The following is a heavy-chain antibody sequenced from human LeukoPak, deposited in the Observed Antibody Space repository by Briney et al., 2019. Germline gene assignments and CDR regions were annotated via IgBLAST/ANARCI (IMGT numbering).Heavy chain of an antibody. CDR3: AKGLLLVITTKNNGDAFAM. Sequence: PGGSLRLSCAASGFTFTRYAMSWVRLAPGKGVEWVSSISGNGDDTYYADSVKGRFSISRDNSKNTLYLQMNSLRAEDAAVYYCAKGLLLVITTKNNGDAFAMRGQGKTVTVSS. CDR1: GFTFTRYA. J-gene: IGHJ3*02. V-gene: IGHV3-23*01. D-gene: IGHD3-22*01. CDR2: ISGNGDDT.